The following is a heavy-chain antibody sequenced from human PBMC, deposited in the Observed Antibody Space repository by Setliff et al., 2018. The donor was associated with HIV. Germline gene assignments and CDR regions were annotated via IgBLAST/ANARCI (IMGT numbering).Heavy chain of an antibody. CDR1: GFAFSSYS. D-gene: IGHD7-27*01. CDR2: ISSSSSYT. Sequence: GGSLRLSCAASGFAFSSYSMNWVRQAPGKGLEWVSYISSSSSYTHYADSVKGRFTISRDNVKNSLYLQMNSLRAEDTALYYCARQGNWEFDYWGQGTLVTVSS. V-gene: IGHV3-21*01. J-gene: IGHJ4*02. CDR3: ARQGNWEFDY.